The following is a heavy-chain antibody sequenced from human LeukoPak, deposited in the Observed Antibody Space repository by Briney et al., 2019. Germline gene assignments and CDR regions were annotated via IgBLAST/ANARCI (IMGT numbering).Heavy chain of an antibody. CDR1: GGSISSGGYY. Sequence: SETLSLTCTVSGGSISSGGYYLSWIRQHPGKGLEWIVYIYYSGSTYYNPSLKSRVTISVDTSKNQFSLKLSSVTAADTAVYYCARETPQGRESRAAFDIWGQGTMVTVSS. CDR3: ARETPQGRESRAAFDI. CDR2: IYYSGST. J-gene: IGHJ3*02. D-gene: IGHD3-10*01. V-gene: IGHV4-31*03.